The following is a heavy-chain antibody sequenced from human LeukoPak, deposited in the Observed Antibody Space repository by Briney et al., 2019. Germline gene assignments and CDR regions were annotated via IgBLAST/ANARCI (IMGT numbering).Heavy chain of an antibody. CDR1: GFTFSSYS. D-gene: IGHD1-26*01. Sequence: PGGSLRLSCAASGFTFSSYSMNWDRQAPGKGLEWVSSISSSSSYIYYADSVKGRFTISRDNAKNSLYLQMNSLRAEDTAVYYCARDFWEGATPLGYWGQGTLVTVSS. V-gene: IGHV3-21*01. J-gene: IGHJ4*02. CDR3: ARDFWEGATPLGY. CDR2: ISSSSSYI.